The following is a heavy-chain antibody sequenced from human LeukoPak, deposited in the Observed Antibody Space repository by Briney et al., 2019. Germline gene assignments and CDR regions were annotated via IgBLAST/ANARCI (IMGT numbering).Heavy chain of an antibody. J-gene: IGHJ4*02. Sequence: GGSLRLSCAASGFTFSSYGMHWVCQAPGKGLEWVAVIWYDGSNKYYADSVKGRFTISRDNSKNTLYLQMNSLRAEDTAVYYCARDPREGSGSYYNDWGQGTLVTVSS. CDR3: ARDPREGSGSYYND. V-gene: IGHV3-33*01. D-gene: IGHD3-10*01. CDR1: GFTFSSYG. CDR2: IWYDGSNK.